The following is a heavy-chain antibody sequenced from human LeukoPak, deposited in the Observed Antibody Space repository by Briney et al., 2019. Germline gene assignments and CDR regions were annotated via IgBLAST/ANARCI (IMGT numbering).Heavy chain of an antibody. V-gene: IGHV4/OR15-8*01. J-gene: IGHJ4*02. D-gene: IGHD3-16*02. CDR1: GGSIDSTNR. CDR2: IHHDGRT. Sequence: SETLSLTRDVSGGSIDSTNRWNWVRQPPGKGLEWIGEIHHDGRTNYNPSLKSRVTLSVDKSKNQFSLRLNSVTAADTAMYYCARSHDHLWGNYPDYWGQGTLVTVSS. CDR3: ARSHDHLWGNYPDY.